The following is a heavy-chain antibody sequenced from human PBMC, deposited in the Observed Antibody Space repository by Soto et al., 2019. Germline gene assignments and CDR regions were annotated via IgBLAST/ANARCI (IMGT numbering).Heavy chain of an antibody. Sequence: QVQLVQSGAEVKKPGSSVKVSCKASGGTFSSYAISWVRQAPGQGLEWMGGIIPIFGTANYAKKFQGRVTITANESTSTAYMERSSLRSEDTAVYYCARDRQVWCVTGTSPSPYYVDYWGQGTLVTVSS. D-gene: IGHD1-20*01. V-gene: IGHV1-69*12. J-gene: IGHJ4*02. CDR2: IIPIFGTA. CDR1: GGTFSSYA. CDR3: ARDRQVWCVTGTSPSPYYVDY.